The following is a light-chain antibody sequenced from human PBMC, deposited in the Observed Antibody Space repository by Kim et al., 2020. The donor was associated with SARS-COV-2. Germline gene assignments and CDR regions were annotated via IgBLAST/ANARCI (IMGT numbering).Light chain of an antibody. Sequence: EIVMTQSPATLSVSPGERATLSCRASQSVGSNLVWYQQKPGQAPRLLISVASFRATGIPARFSGSGSGTEFTLTISSLQSEDFAVYYCQQDNKRPITVGGGTKLEI. J-gene: IGKJ4*01. CDR1: QSVGSN. CDR2: VAS. CDR3: QQDNKRPIT. V-gene: IGKV3-15*01.